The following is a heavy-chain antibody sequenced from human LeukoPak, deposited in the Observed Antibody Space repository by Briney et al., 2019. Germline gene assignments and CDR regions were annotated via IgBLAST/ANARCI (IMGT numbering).Heavy chain of an antibody. CDR3: AIGAYASGGPPRYFQH. V-gene: IGHV4-39*01. CDR2: IYYSGST. Sequence: SETLSLTCTVSIGSMSSSSYYWGWIRQPPEKGLEWIGSIYYSGSTYYNPSLKSRVAVSVDTSKNQFSLKLYSVTAADTAVYYCAIGAYASGGPPRYFQHWGQGTLVTVSS. J-gene: IGHJ1*01. D-gene: IGHD2-15*01. CDR1: IGSMSSSSYY.